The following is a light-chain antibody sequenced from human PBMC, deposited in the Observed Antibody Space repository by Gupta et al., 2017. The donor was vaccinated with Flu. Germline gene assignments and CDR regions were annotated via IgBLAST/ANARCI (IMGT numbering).Light chain of an antibody. CDR3: RQGKLPWT. V-gene: IGKV2-30*01. CDR2: EVS. CDR1: QSLGYKDGNTY. J-gene: IGKJ2*01. Sequence: DFVMTQSPLSLPVTVGQSASIPCRSSQSLGYKDGNTYLSCLQKRPGQSPRRIIYEVSNRDCGVPDRCSGSGAGNDFTLESSRGEDEDVGVYYCRQGKLPWTFGQGTKVEIK.